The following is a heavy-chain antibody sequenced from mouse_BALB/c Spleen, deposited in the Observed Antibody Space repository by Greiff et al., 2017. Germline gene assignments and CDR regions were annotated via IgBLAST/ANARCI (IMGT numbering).Heavy chain of an antibody. CDR3: ARGEGYYAMDY. CDR2: ISYSGST. CDR1: GYSITSDYA. V-gene: IGHV3-2*02. Sequence: EVKVEESGPGLVKPSQSLSLTCTVTGYSITSDYAWNWIRQFPGNKLEWMGYISYSGSTSYNPSLKSRISITRDTSKNQFFLQLNSVTTEDTATYYCARGEGYYAMDYWGQGTSVTVSS. J-gene: IGHJ4*01.